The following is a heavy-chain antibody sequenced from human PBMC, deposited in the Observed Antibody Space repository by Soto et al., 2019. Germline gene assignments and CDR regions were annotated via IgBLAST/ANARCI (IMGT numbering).Heavy chain of an antibody. J-gene: IGHJ4*02. D-gene: IGHD2-15*01. CDR2: ISGSGGST. CDR3: AKDLVGSNADYFDY. CDR1: GFTFSSYA. Sequence: PGGSLRLSCAASGFTFSSYAMSWVRQAPGKGMEWVAAISGSGGSTYYADSVKGRFTISRDDSKNTLYLQMNSLRAEDAAVYYCAKDLVGSNADYFDYWGQGTLVTVSS. V-gene: IGHV3-23*01.